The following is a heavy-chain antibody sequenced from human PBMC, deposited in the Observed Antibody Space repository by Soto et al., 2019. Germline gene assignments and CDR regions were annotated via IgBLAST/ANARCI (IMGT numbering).Heavy chain of an antibody. CDR2: IHYSGST. CDR1: GGSISTYY. D-gene: IGHD3-10*01. CDR3: ARESAGSHKNNWFDP. V-gene: IGHV4-59*01. J-gene: IGHJ5*02. Sequence: QVQLQESGPGLVKPSETLSLTCTVSGGSISTYYWSWVRQPPGKGLEWIGYIHYSGSTYFNPSLKSRVTMSVDMSSNQLSLHLKSVTAADTAVYYCARESAGSHKNNWFDPWGQGTLVTVSS.